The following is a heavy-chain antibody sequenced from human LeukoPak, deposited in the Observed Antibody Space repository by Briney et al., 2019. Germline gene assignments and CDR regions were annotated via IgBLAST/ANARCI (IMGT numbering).Heavy chain of an antibody. CDR2: ISCDGSNK. J-gene: IGHJ4*02. CDR1: GFTFSSYG. Sequence: GGSLRLSCAASGFTFSSYGMLWVRQAPGKGLEWVAVISCDGSNKYYADSVKGRFTISRDNSKNTLYLQMNSLRPEDTAVYYCAKDQGYSYGYVSYWGQGTLVTVSS. D-gene: IGHD5-18*01. CDR3: AKDQGYSYGYVSY. V-gene: IGHV3-30*18.